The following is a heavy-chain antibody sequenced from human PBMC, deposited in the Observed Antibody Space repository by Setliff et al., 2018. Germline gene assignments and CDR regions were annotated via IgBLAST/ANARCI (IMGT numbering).Heavy chain of an antibody. J-gene: IGHJ1*01. CDR3: ARVDFTMIQGVLGL. CDR1: GGSVSSTSHY. CDR2: VYYSGYT. V-gene: IGHV4-39*07. D-gene: IGHD3-10*01. Sequence: NLSEPLSLTCNVSGGSVSSTSHYWGWIRQPPGKGMEWIGSVYYSGYTYYNPSLQSRVTISVDMSKNQFSMKLTSVTAADTAVYYCARVDFTMIQGVLGLWGQGTLVTVSS.